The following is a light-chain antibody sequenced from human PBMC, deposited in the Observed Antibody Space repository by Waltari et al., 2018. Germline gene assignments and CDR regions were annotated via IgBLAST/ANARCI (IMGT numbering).Light chain of an antibody. CDR1: QSVSNN. Sequence: EAMMTQSPATLSVSPGDRATLSCRASQSVSNNVAWFQQKPGQAPSLLIYDASTRATGVPARFSGSGSGTEFTLTISSLQPEDFATYYCQQSDTTPLTFGGGTKVEIK. CDR2: DAS. V-gene: IGKV3-15*01. J-gene: IGKJ4*01. CDR3: QQSDTTPLT.